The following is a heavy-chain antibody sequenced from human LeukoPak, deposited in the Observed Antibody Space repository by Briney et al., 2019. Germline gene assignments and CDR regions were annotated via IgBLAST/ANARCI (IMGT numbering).Heavy chain of an antibody. CDR1: GYTSTNHY. V-gene: IGHV1-46*01. D-gene: IGHD2-15*01. CDR2: INPSDGST. CDR3: ARDSCSGGSCYNYFEY. J-gene: IGHJ4*02. Sequence: ASVKVSFKASGYTSTNHYIHWVRQAPGQGLEWMGIINPSDGSTSYAQKFQGRVTMTRDTSTSTVYMELSSLRSEDTAVYYCARDSCSGGSCYNYFEYWGQGTLVTVSS.